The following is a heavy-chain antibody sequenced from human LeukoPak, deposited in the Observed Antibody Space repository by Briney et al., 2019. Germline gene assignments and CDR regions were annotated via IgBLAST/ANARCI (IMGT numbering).Heavy chain of an antibody. CDR1: GFTFSNYG. V-gene: IGHV3-30*18. CDR3: AKDRSLQRVSVGPYFDY. D-gene: IGHD4-11*01. CDR2: ISYDGSYK. Sequence: GRSLRLSCAASGFTFSNYGMHWVRQAPGKGLEWVAVISYDGSYKYYADSVKGRFTISRDNSKNTLYLQMNSLRADNTAVYYCAKDRSLQRVSVGPYFDYWGQGTLVTVSS. J-gene: IGHJ4*02.